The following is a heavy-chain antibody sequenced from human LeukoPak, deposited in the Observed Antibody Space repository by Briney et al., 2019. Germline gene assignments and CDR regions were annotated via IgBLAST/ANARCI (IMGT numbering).Heavy chain of an antibody. Sequence: ASVKVSCKVSGYTLTELSMHWVRQAPGKGLEWMGGFDPVDGETIYAQKFQGRVTMTEDTSTDTAYMELSSLRSEDTAVYYCATGIYDILTGYQPYYFDYWGQGTLVTVSS. D-gene: IGHD3-9*01. V-gene: IGHV1-24*01. J-gene: IGHJ4*02. CDR3: ATGIYDILTGYQPYYFDY. CDR1: GYTLTELS. CDR2: FDPVDGET.